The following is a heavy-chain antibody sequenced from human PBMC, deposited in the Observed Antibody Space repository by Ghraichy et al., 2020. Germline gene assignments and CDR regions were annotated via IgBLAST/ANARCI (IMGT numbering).Heavy chain of an antibody. V-gene: IGHV3-48*03. D-gene: IGHD3-10*01. Sequence: GGSLRLSCTTSGFTFSSYEMNWVRQAPGKGLEWVSYISSSGSTIYYADSVKGRFTISRDNAKNSLYLQMNSLRAEDTAVYYCARDRSLVRRIFEYFYGMDVWGRGATVTVAS. J-gene: IGHJ6*02. CDR2: ISSSGSTI. CDR3: ARDRSLVRRIFEYFYGMDV. CDR1: GFTFSSYE.